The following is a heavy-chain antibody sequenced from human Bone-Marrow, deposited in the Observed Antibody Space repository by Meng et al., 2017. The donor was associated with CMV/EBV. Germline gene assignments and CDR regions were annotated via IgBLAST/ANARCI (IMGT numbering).Heavy chain of an antibody. V-gene: IGHV3-30-3*01. CDR2: ISYDGSNK. CDR3: ARARGCSCTRGNLDY. CDR1: GFTFSSYA. Sequence: GESLKISCAASGFTFSSYAMHWVRQAPGKGLEWVAVISYDGSNKYYADSVKGRFTISRDNSKNTLYLQMNSLRAEATAVYYCARARGCSCTRGNLDYWGQGTLVTVSS. D-gene: IGHD2-2*01. J-gene: IGHJ4*02.